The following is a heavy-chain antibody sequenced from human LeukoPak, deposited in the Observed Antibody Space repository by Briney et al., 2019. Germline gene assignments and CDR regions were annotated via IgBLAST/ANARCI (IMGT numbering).Heavy chain of an antibody. D-gene: IGHD3-22*01. CDR2: ISGSGGST. CDR1: GFTFSSYA. Sequence: TGGSLRLSCAASGFTFSSYAMSWVRQAPGKGLEWVSAISGSGGSTYYADSVKGRFTISRDNSKNTLYLQMNSLRAEDTAVYYCAKDTDSSGINFDYWGQGTLVTVSS. J-gene: IGHJ4*02. V-gene: IGHV3-23*01. CDR3: AKDTDSSGINFDY.